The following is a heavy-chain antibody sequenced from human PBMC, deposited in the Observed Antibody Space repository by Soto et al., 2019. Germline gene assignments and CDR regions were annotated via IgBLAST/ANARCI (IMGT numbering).Heavy chain of an antibody. V-gene: IGHV3-64*01. CDR2: ISSNGGST. J-gene: IGHJ3*02. D-gene: IGHD6-19*01. Sequence: GGSLRLSCAASGFTFSSYAMHWVRQAPGKGLEYVSAISSNGGSTYYANSVKGRFTISRDNSKNTLYLQMGSLRAEDMAVYYCAREGAGQQWLVADDAFDIWGQGTMVTVSS. CDR3: AREGAGQQWLVADDAFDI. CDR1: GFTFSSYA.